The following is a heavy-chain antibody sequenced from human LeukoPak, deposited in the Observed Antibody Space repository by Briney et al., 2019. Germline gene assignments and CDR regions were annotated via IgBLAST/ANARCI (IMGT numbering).Heavy chain of an antibody. J-gene: IGHJ4*02. CDR2: IKSKTDGGTT. V-gene: IGHV3-15*01. D-gene: IGHD3-22*01. CDR3: TTNNLIVVVITTFDY. CDR1: GFTFSNAW. Sequence: PGGSLRLSCAASGFTFSNAWMSWVRQAPGKGLEWVGRIKSKTDGGTTDYAAPVKGGFTISRDDSKNTLYLQMNSLKTEDTAVYYCTTNNLIVVVITTFDYWGQGTLVTVSS.